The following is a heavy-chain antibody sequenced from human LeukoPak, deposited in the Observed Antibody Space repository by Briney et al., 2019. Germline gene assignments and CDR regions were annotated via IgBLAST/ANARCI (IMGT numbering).Heavy chain of an antibody. CDR2: IYSGGTT. J-gene: IGHJ4*02. Sequence: GGSLRLSCAVSGFTVSGNYMSWVRKAPGKGLEWVSLIYSGGTTYYADSVKGRFTISRDNSKNTLYLQMNSLRAEDTAVYYCATGLTYYYDSSGTSTSALPFDYWGQGTLVTVSS. CDR1: GFTVSGNY. CDR3: ATGLTYYYDSSGTSTSALPFDY. V-gene: IGHV3-53*05. D-gene: IGHD3-22*01.